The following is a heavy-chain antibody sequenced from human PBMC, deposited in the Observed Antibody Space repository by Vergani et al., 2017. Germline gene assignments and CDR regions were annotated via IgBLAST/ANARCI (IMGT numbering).Heavy chain of an antibody. CDR1: GFSLNTRGVS. CDR2: IDWNDDQ. D-gene: IGHD1-7*01. CDR3: VYRKTDCGTIGCCYPFYYYDYMDV. J-gene: IGHJ6*03. V-gene: IGHV2-5*04. Sequence: QITLKESGPTLVKPTQTLTLSCTFSGFSLNTRGVSVAWIRQPPGKALDWLALIDWNDDQHYSPSLNNRVTITKETAKKQVVLTMTNMDYVDTGTYYYVYRKTDCGTIGCCYPFYYYDYMDVWGKGTTVTVSS.